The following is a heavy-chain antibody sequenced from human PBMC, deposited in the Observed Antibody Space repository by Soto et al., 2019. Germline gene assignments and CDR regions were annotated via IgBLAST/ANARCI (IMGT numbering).Heavy chain of an antibody. J-gene: IGHJ4*02. CDR1: GCSFSSYS. V-gene: IGHV1-69*13. CDR3: ARPRAGSYCRPLEX. CDR2: IIPISHTT. D-gene: IGHD5-18*01. Sequence: SVKVSFSTSGCSFSSYSISWVRQAPGQGLEWMGGIIPISHTTNYAQQFQGRVTITADESTSTAYMQLSSLRSEDTAVYYCARPRAGSYCRPLEXWGQGTMVTVSX.